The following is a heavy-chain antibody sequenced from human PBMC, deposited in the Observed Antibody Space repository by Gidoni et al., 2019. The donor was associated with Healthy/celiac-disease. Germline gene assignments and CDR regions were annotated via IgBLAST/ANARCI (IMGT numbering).Heavy chain of an antibody. CDR1: GFTFSSYA. CDR3: AKLYYGSWSYYYFDY. J-gene: IGHJ4*02. CDR2: IIGSGGST. Sequence: EVQLLEPGGGLVQPGGSLRLSCPASGFTFSSYAMSWVRQAPGKGLEWFSAIIGSGGSTYYADSVKGRFTISRDNSKNTLYLQMNSLRAEDTAVYYCAKLYYGSWSYYYFDYWGQGTLVTVSS. V-gene: IGHV3-23*01. D-gene: IGHD3-10*01.